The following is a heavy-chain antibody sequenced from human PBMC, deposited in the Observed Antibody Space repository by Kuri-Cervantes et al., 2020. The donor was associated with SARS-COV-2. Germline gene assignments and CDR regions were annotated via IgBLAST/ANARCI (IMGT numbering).Heavy chain of an antibody. D-gene: IGHD2-15*01. CDR3: ARAGWYSKYYYYGMDV. CDR1: GFTFDDYA. Sequence: GESLKISCAASGFTFDDYAMHRVRQAPGKGLEWVANIKQDGSEKYYVDSVKGRFTISRDNAKNSLYLQMNSLRAEDTAVYYCARAGWYSKYYYYGMDVWGQGTTVTVSS. J-gene: IGHJ6*02. V-gene: IGHV3-7*03. CDR2: IKQDGSEK.